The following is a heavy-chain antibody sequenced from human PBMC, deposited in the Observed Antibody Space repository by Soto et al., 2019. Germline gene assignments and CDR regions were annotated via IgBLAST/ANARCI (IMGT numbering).Heavy chain of an antibody. CDR2: ISSSSSYI. V-gene: IGHV3-21*01. CDR3: ESSGRQLHNYYCGMDV. J-gene: IGHJ6*02. CDR1: GFTFSSYS. D-gene: IGHD2-2*01. Sequence: EVQLVESGGGLVQPGGSLRLSCAASGFTFSSYSMNWVRQAPGKGLEWVSSISSSSSYIYYADSVKGRFTISRDNAKNSLYPQMNSMRAEDTAVYYCESSGRQLHNYYCGMDVWGQGTTVTVSS.